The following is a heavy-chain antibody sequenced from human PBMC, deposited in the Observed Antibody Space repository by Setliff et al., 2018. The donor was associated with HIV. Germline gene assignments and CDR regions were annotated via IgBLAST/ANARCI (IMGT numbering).Heavy chain of an antibody. CDR1: GFTFSGSP. J-gene: IGHJ4*02. CDR3: TRPQYFYDIGGSDY. Sequence: GGSLRLSCAASGFTFSGSPIHWVRQASGKGLEWLGRIKTRADNYATADAASVKGRFTISRDDSMNTEYLQMNSLKIEDTAVYYCTRPQYFYDIGGSDYWGQGTLVTVSS. V-gene: IGHV3-73*01. CDR2: IKTRADNYAT. D-gene: IGHD3-22*01.